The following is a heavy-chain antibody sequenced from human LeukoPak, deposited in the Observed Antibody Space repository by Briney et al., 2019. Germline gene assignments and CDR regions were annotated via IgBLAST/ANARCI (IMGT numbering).Heavy chain of an antibody. V-gene: IGHV3-11*01. J-gene: IGHJ4*02. CDR3: ARRSSWGYFDY. CDR1: GFTFNDYY. D-gene: IGHD3-16*01. Sequence: GGSLRLSCAASGFTFNDYYMSWIRQAPGKGLEWISYISSSSSTIYYADSVKGRFTISRDNAKNSLYLQMNSLRAEDTAVYYCARRSSWGYFDYWGQGTLVTVSA. CDR2: ISSSSSTI.